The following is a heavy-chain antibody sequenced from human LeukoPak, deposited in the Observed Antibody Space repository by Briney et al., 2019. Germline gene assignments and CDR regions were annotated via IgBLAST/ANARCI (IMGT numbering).Heavy chain of an antibody. D-gene: IGHD6-19*01. CDR1: GYTFTGYY. Sequence: GASVKVSCKTSGYTFTGYYMHWVRQAPGQGLEWMGWINPNSGGTNYAQKFQGRVTITRNTSISTAYMELSSLRSEDTAVYYCARAVAGNDYWGQGTLVTVSS. CDR3: ARAVAGNDY. CDR2: INPNSGGT. V-gene: IGHV1-2*02. J-gene: IGHJ4*02.